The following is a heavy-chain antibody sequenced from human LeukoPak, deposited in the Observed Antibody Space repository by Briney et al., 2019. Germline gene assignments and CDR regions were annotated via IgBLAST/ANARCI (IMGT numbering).Heavy chain of an antibody. D-gene: IGHD3-3*01. Sequence: GASVKVSCKASGYTFTSYDINWVRQATGQGLEWMGWMNPNSGNTGYAQKFQGRVTMTRNTSISTAYMELSSLRSEDTAVYYCARSAGYDFWSGSPYNWFDPWGQRTLVTVSS. CDR1: GYTFTSYD. V-gene: IGHV1-8*01. J-gene: IGHJ5*02. CDR2: MNPNSGNT. CDR3: ARSAGYDFWSGSPYNWFDP.